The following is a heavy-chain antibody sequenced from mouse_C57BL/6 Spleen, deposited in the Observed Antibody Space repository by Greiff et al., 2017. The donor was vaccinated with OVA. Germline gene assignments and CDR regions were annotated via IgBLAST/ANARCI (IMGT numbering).Heavy chain of an antibody. J-gene: IGHJ1*03. V-gene: IGHV5-16*01. Sequence: DVKLVESEGGLVQPGSSMKLSCTASGFTFSDYYMAWVRQVPEKGLEWVANINYDGSSTYYLDSLKSRFIISRDNAKNILYLQMSSLKSEDTATYYCARAANWPYWYFDVWGTGTTVTVSS. CDR1: GFTFSDYY. CDR2: INYDGSST. CDR3: ARAANWPYWYFDV. D-gene: IGHD4-1*02.